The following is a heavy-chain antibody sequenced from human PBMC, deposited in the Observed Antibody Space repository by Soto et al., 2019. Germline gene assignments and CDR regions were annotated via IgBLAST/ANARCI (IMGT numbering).Heavy chain of an antibody. CDR2: ISYDGSNK. CDR3: AKGGEVGATLDY. J-gene: IGHJ4*02. Sequence: GGSLRLSCAASGFTFSSYGMHWVRQAPGKGLEWVAVISYDGSNKYYADSVKGRFTISRDNSKNTLYLQMNSLRAEDTAVYYCAKGGEVGATLDYWGQGTLVTVSS. V-gene: IGHV3-30*18. CDR1: GFTFSSYG. D-gene: IGHD1-26*01.